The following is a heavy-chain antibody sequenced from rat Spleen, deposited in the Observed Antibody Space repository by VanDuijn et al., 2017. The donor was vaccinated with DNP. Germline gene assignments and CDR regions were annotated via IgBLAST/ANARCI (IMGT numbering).Heavy chain of an antibody. CDR1: GFTFSAYY. J-gene: IGHJ3*01. CDR3: TRPIYNNHGGFAY. Sequence: EVQLVESGGGLVQPGRSLKLSCAASGFTFSAYYMAWVRQAPTKGLEWVAYIRYDGGSIYYGDSVKGRFTISRDNAKSTLYLQMNSLTSEDMATYYCTRPIYNNHGGFAYWGQGTLVTVSS. V-gene: IGHV5-22*01. CDR2: IRYDGGSI. D-gene: IGHD1-10*01.